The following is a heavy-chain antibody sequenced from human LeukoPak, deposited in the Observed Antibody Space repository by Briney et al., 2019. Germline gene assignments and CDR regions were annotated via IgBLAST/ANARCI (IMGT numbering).Heavy chain of an antibody. J-gene: IGHJ6*02. V-gene: IGHV3-13*04. CDR3: ARQLTMVRGVITSYGMVV. Sequence: GGSLRLSCAASGFTFSSYDMHWVRQGPGRRLEWVSAIGTAGDTYYPGSVKGRFTISREDAKNSLYLQMNNLRAGDTAVYYCARQLTMVRGVITSYGMVVWGQGTTVTVSS. D-gene: IGHD3-10*01. CDR1: GFTFSSYD. CDR2: IGTAGDT.